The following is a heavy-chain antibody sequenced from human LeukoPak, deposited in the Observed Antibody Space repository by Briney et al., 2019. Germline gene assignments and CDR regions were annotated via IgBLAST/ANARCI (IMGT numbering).Heavy chain of an antibody. CDR1: GFTFISYW. J-gene: IGHJ6*03. Sequence: GGSLRLSWAAAGFTFISYWMRVVPGAPRERLLWVLRISSDGGDTISEDSVKGRFTILRDNANNTLYLQMNSLRGDDTALYYCAREWDLRGAYYMDVWGKGTTVTVSS. D-gene: IGHD1-26*01. CDR3: AREWDLRGAYYMDV. V-gene: IGHV3-74*01. CDR2: ISSDGGDT.